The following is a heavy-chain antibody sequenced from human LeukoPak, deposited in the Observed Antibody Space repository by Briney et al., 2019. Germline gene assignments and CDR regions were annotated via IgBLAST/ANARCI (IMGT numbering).Heavy chain of an antibody. D-gene: IGHD1-1*01. CDR2: IKSKTDGGTT. CDR3: TTDVGTNYYYYYMDV. V-gene: IGHV3-15*01. Sequence: GGSLRLSCAASGFTFSNAWMSWVRQAPGKGLEWVGRIKSKTDGGTTDYAAPVKGRFTISRDDSKNTLYLQMNSLKTEDTAVYYCTTDVGTNYYYYYMDVRGKGTTVTVSS. J-gene: IGHJ6*03. CDR1: GFTFSNAW.